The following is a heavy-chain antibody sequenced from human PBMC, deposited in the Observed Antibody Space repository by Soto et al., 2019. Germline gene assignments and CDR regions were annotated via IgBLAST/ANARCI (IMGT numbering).Heavy chain of an antibody. CDR3: ATSVGWGGDYNWFDP. V-gene: IGHV4-31*03. D-gene: IGHD3-16*01. Sequence: QVQLQESGPGLVKPSQTLSLTCTVSGGSISSGGYYWSGIRQHPGKGLEWIGYIYYSGSTYYNPSLKSRVTISVDPSKNQFSLKLSSVTAADTAVYYCATSVGWGGDYNWFDPWGQGTLVTVSS. CDR1: GGSISSGGYY. CDR2: IYYSGST. J-gene: IGHJ5*02.